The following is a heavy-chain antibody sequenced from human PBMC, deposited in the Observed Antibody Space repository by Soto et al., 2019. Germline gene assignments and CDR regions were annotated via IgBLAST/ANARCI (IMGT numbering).Heavy chain of an antibody. J-gene: IGHJ6*02. V-gene: IGHV3-23*01. CDR1: GFTFSSYA. CDR3: SKGWIIAARPCGMDV. CDR2: ISGSGGST. Sequence: GGSLRLCCAASGFTFSSYAMSWVRQAPEKGLEWVSAISGSGGSTYYADSVKGRFTISRDNSKNTLYLQMNSLRAEDAAVYYCSKGWIIAARPCGMDVWGQGTTVTVSS. D-gene: IGHD6-6*01.